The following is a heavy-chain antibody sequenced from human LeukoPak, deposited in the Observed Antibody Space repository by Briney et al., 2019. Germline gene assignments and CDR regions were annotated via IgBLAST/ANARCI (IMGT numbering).Heavy chain of an antibody. Sequence: PSETLSLTCTVSGGSISSSSYYWGWIRQPPGKGLEWIGSIYYSGSTYYNPSLKSRVTISVDTSKNQFSLKLSSVTAADTAAYYCARHAVTWIQPNWFDPWGQGTLVTVSS. J-gene: IGHJ5*02. CDR1: GGSISSSSYY. CDR2: IYYSGST. D-gene: IGHD5-18*01. V-gene: IGHV4-39*01. CDR3: ARHAVTWIQPNWFDP.